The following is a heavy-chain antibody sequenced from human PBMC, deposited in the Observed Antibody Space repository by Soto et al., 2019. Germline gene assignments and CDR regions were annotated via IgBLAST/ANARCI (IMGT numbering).Heavy chain of an antibody. J-gene: IGHJ4*02. V-gene: IGHV1-3*01. CDR3: ARVSSSWPYYYFDY. CDR1: GYTFTSYA. D-gene: IGHD6-13*01. Sequence: ASVKVSCKASGYTFTSYAMHWVRQAPGQRLEWMGWINAGNGNTKYSQKFQGRVTITRDTSASTAYMELSSLRSEDTAVYYCARVSSSWPYYYFDYWGQGTLVTVSS. CDR2: INAGNGNT.